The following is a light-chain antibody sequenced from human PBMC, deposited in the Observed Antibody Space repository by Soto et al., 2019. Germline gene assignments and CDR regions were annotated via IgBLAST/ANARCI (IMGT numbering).Light chain of an antibody. CDR3: HQYGRSPGT. CDR2: GAS. J-gene: IGKJ1*01. V-gene: IGKV3-20*01. Sequence: EIVLTQSPGTLSLSPGERATLSCRATQSVTSNYLAWYQQQPGQAPRLLLFGASIRDTGIPVRFSGSGSGRDFTLTSTRLEPEDWGVYSCHQYGRSPGTFGQGTKGDIK. CDR1: QSVTSNY.